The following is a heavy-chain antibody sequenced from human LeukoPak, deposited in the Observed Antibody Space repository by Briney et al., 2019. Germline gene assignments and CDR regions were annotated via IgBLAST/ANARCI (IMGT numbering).Heavy chain of an antibody. D-gene: IGHD3-22*01. CDR2: IYYSGST. CDR1: GGSISSGDYY. CDR3: AREETPLGDYDSSGNSL. J-gene: IGHJ4*02. V-gene: IGHV4-30-4*01. Sequence: PSETLSLTCTVSGGSISSGDYYWSWIRQPPGKGLEWIGYIYYSGSTYYNPSLKSRVTISVDTSKNQFSLKLSSVTAADTAVYYCAREETPLGDYDSSGNSLWGQGTLVTVSS.